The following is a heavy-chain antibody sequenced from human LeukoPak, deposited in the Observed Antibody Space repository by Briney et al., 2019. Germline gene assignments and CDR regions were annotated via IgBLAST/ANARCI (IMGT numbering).Heavy chain of an antibody. CDR2: IWYDGSNK. CDR1: GFTFSSYG. Sequence: GGSLRLSCAASGFTFSSYGMHWVRQAPGKGLEWVAVIWYDGSNKYYADSVKGRFTISRDNSKNTLYLQMNSLRAEDTAVYYCAEGYSSGWTYFDYWGQGTLVTVSS. V-gene: IGHV3-30*02. J-gene: IGHJ4*02. D-gene: IGHD6-19*01. CDR3: AEGYSSGWTYFDY.